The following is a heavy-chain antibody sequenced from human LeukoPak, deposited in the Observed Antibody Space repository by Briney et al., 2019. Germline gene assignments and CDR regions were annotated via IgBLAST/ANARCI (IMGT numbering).Heavy chain of an antibody. V-gene: IGHV4-34*01. CDR2: INHSGST. CDR1: GGSFSGYY. CDR3: ARAKEYGYNYGPGFEFDP. D-gene: IGHD5-18*01. J-gene: IGHJ5*02. Sequence: SETLSLTCAVYGGSFSGYYWSWIRQPPGKGLEWIGEINHSGSTNYGPSLKSRVTVSVDTSKKQISLKLSSVTAADTAVYYCARAKEYGYNYGPGFEFDPWGQGTLVTVSS.